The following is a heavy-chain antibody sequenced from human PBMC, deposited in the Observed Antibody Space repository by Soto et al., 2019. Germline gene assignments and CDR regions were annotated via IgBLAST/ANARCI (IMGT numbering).Heavy chain of an antibody. D-gene: IGHD2-21*02. Sequence: SWIRQQPGKGLEWIGYIYYSGSTNYNPSLKSRVTISVDTSKNQFSLKLSSVTAADTAVYYCARSPAYCGSDGRTEGMAFWGKGTTV. CDR2: IYYSGST. V-gene: IGHV4-59*01. CDR3: ARSPAYCGSDGRTEGMAF. J-gene: IGHJ6*03.